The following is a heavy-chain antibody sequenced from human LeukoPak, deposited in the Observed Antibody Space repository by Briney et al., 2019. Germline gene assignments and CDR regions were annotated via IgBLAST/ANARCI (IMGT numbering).Heavy chain of an antibody. CDR2: IYYSGST. J-gene: IGHJ4*02. D-gene: IGHD5-18*01. V-gene: IGHV4-59*01. Sequence: SETLSLTXTVSGGSISSYYWSWIRQPPGKGLEWIGYIYYSGSTNYNPSLKSRVTISVDTSKNQFSLKLSSVTAADTAVYYCAREDTAMAELGYWGQGTLVTVSS. CDR3: AREDTAMAELGY. CDR1: GGSISSYY.